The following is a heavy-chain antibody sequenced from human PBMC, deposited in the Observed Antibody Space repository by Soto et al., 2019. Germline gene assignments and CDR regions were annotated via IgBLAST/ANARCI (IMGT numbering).Heavy chain of an antibody. Sequence: TSETRSRTCAVYGGSFSGYYWSWIRQPPGKGLEWKGEINHSGSTNYNQSLKSRFTISVDTSKNQFSLKLSSVTAADTAVYSCARRYSSSWGYYYYGMDVWGQGTTVTVSS. J-gene: IGHJ6*02. CDR3: ARRYSSSWGYYYYGMDV. D-gene: IGHD6-13*01. CDR1: GGSFSGYY. CDR2: INHSGST. V-gene: IGHV4-34*01.